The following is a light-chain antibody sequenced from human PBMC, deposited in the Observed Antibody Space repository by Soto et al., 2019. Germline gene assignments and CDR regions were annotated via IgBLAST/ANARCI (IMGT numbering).Light chain of an antibody. CDR2: EAI. CDR3: CSYAGSNTYV. V-gene: IGLV2-23*01. J-gene: IGLJ1*01. CDR1: SSDVGKYNL. Sequence: QSALTQPASVSGSPGQSIIISCTGSSSDVGKYNLVSWYQQHPGKAPKFMIYEAIKRPPGVSNRFSGSKSGNTASLTISGLQAEDVADYYCCSYAGSNTYVFGTGTKVTVL.